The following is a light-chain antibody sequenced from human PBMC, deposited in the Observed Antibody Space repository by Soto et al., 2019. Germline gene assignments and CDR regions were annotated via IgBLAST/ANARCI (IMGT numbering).Light chain of an antibody. CDR1: SSNIGAGYD. J-gene: IGLJ1*01. Sequence: QSVLTQTPSVSGAPGQRVTISCTGSSSNIGAGYDVHWYQQLPGTAPKLLIYGNSNRPSGVPDRFSGSKSGTSASLAITGLKAEYEADYYCQSYDSSLSGYVFGTGTKLTVL. V-gene: IGLV1-40*01. CDR3: QSYDSSLSGYV. CDR2: GNS.